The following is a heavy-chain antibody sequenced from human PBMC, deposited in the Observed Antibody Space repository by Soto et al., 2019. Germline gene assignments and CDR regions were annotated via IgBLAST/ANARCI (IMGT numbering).Heavy chain of an antibody. Sequence: EVQLVESGGGLVKPGGSLRLSCAASGFTFSSYSMNWVRQAPGKGLEWVSSISSSSSYIYYADSVKGRFTISRDNAKNSLYLQMNSLRAEDTAVYYCARTPGWAAKHENWFDPWGQGTLVTVSS. J-gene: IGHJ5*02. D-gene: IGHD1-26*01. CDR1: GFTFSSYS. CDR2: ISSSSSYI. V-gene: IGHV3-21*01. CDR3: ARTPGWAAKHENWFDP.